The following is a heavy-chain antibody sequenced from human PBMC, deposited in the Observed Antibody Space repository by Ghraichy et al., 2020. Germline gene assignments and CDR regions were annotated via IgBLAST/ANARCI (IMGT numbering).Heavy chain of an antibody. CDR2: ISIYNGAT. D-gene: IGHD6-6*01. CDR1: STTYD. CDR3: ARGGGSSSGGLDV. J-gene: IGHJ6*02. Sequence: STTYDFSWVRQAPGQGLEWMGWISIYNGATNYAQKLRGRVTMTTETSTSTAYMKLRSLRSDDTAVYFCARGGGSSSGGLDVWGQGTTVTVSS. V-gene: IGHV1-18*01.